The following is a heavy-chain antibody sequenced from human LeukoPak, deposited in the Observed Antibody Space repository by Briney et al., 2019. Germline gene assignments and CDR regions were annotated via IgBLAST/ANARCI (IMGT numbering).Heavy chain of an antibody. V-gene: IGHV3-11*06. J-gene: IGHJ4*01. Sequence: PGGSLRLSCAASGFTFSDYYMSWIRQAPGKGLEWVSSISSNSRYIYYADSVKGRLTVSRDNAKNSVYLQMNNLRVEDTAVYYCARDGLGSYDYWGHGTLVTVSS. CDR2: ISSNSRYI. CDR1: GFTFSDYY. D-gene: IGHD3-10*01. CDR3: ARDGLGSYDY.